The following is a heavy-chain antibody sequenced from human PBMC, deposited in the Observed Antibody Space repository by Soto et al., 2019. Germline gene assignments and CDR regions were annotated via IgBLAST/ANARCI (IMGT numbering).Heavy chain of an antibody. CDR1: GGSISSSSYY. V-gene: IGHV4-39*01. D-gene: IGHD7-27*01. Sequence: SETLSLTCTVSGGSISSSSYYWGWIRQPPGKGLEWIGGIYYSGSTYYNPSLKSRVTISVDTSKNQFSLRLSSVTAADTAVYYCARHFQVTGDQGAFDIWGQGTMVTVSS. CDR3: ARHFQVTGDQGAFDI. J-gene: IGHJ3*02. CDR2: IYYSGST.